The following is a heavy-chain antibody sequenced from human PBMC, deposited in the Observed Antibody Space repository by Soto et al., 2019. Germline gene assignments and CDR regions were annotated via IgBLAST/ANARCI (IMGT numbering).Heavy chain of an antibody. D-gene: IGHD2-15*01. CDR2: IYVGVTT. J-gene: IGHJ5*02. Sequence: EVQLVESGGGLIQPGGSLSLSCAASGVSVSSDYMTWVRQAPGKGLEWVSVIYVGVTTSYAESVKGRFIVSRDNSKNTLYLQMNSLRVEETAVYYCARGAGYCSGGSCYGRDWFDPWGQGVLVTVST. CDR1: GVSVSSDY. V-gene: IGHV3-53*01. CDR3: ARGAGYCSGGSCYGRDWFDP.